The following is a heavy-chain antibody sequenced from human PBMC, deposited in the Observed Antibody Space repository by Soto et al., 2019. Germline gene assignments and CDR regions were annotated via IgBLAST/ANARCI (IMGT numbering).Heavy chain of an antibody. J-gene: IGHJ4*02. D-gene: IGHD6-19*01. V-gene: IGHV1-3*01. Sequence: QVQLVQSGAEVKQPGASASVSCKASGYNFTTYVVHWLRQAPGQGPEWMGWINCGSGNTVYSQKFQGRVTFTRDTSARTAYMDLNSLTYGDTAVYYCASGYTSGWTFDFWGRGTLVTVSS. CDR3: ASGYTSGWTFDF. CDR1: GYNFTTYV. CDR2: INCGSGNT.